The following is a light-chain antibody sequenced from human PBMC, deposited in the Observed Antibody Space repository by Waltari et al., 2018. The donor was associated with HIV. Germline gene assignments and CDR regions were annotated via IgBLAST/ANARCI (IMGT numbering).Light chain of an antibody. CDR3: QQLNSYPFT. V-gene: IGKV1-9*01. CDR1: QGISSY. J-gene: IGKJ4*01. Sequence: DIQLTQSPSFLSASVGDRVTITCRASQGISSYLAWYQKKPGKAPKILIYAASSLQSGVPARFSGSGSGTEFTLTIISLQPEDFATYYCQQLNSYPFTFGGGTKVEIK. CDR2: AAS.